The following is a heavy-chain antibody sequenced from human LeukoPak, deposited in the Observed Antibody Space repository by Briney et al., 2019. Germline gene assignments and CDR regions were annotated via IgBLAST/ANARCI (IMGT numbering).Heavy chain of an antibody. Sequence: AGGSLRLSCAASGFTFSNHGMNWVRQAPGKGLEWVSAISSSGGSTYYADSVKGRFTISRDNSKNTLYLQMNSLRAADTAVYYCAKLGFNYDFWSGRDAFDIWGQGTMVTVSS. J-gene: IGHJ3*02. CDR1: GFTFSNHG. CDR3: AKLGFNYDFWSGRDAFDI. CDR2: ISSSGGST. V-gene: IGHV3-23*01. D-gene: IGHD3-3*01.